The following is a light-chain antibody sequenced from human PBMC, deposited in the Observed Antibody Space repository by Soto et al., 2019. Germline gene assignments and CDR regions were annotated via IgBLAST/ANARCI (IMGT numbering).Light chain of an antibody. V-gene: IGLV2-14*03. CDR1: SSDVGAYNF. CDR3: SSFTRSRTLV. Sequence: QSALTQAASVSGSPGQSITISCTGTSSDVGAYNFVSWYQQHPGKAPKLIIYDVSKRPSGVSDRFSGSKSANTASLTISGLQAEDEADYYCSSFTRSRTLVFGGGTKLTVL. J-gene: IGLJ2*01. CDR2: DVS.